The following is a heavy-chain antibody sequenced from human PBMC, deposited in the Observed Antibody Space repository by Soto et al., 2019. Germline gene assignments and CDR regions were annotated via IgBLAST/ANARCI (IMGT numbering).Heavy chain of an antibody. J-gene: IGHJ6*02. V-gene: IGHV5-51*01. CDR2: IHPGDSET. D-gene: IGHD3-16*01. CDR3: ARTAGQLGNYFYGMDV. CDR1: GYAFTSYW. Sequence: GESLKISCKGSGYAFTSYWIVWVRQMPGKSLEWMGIIHPGDSETRYSPSFQGQVIISADKSISAAYLQWSSLKASDTAMYYCARTAGQLGNYFYGMDVWGQGTTVTVSS.